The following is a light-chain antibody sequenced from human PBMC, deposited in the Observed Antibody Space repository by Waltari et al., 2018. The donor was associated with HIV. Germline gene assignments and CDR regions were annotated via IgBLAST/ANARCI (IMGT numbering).Light chain of an antibody. CDR1: NSAVGSYDY. CDR2: DVS. V-gene: IGLV2-23*02. J-gene: IGLJ2*01. CDR3: CSYAGSSILV. Sequence: QSPLPQPAPVSGSPGPSLPIPCTGTNSAVGSYDYVPWYHKHPGKAPQLIIYDVSKRPSGVSSRFSGSKSGNTASLTISGLQADDEANYYCCSYAGSSILVFGGGTKLTVL.